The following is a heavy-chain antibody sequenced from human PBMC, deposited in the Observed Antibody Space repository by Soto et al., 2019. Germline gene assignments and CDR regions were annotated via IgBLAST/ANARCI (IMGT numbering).Heavy chain of an antibody. CDR1: GYTFTSYY. D-gene: IGHD2-2*01. CDR2: INPSGGST. CDR3: ARAFRRGYCSSTSCSRFDP. J-gene: IGHJ5*02. V-gene: IGHV1-46*01. Sequence: ASVKVSCKASGYTFTSYYMHWVRQAPGQGLEWMGIINPSGGSTSYAQKFQGRVTVTRDTSTSTVYMELSSLRSEDTAVYYCARAFRRGYCSSTSCSRFDPWGQGTLVTVS.